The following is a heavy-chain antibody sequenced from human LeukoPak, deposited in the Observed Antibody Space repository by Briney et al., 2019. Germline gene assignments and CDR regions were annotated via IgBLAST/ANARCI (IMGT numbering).Heavy chain of an antibody. CDR1: GYTFTGYY. D-gene: IGHD2-2*01. J-gene: IGHJ4*02. CDR3: AREGYCSYTSCVGIAFLDF. V-gene: IGHV1-2*02. CDR2: IDPNSGVT. Sequence: ASVKVSCKASGYTFTGYYMHWVRQAPGQGLEWMGWIDPNSGVTNYAQKFQGRVTMTRDTSISTAYMELSRLRSDDTAVYYCAREGYCSYTSCVGIAFLDFWGQGTLVTVSS.